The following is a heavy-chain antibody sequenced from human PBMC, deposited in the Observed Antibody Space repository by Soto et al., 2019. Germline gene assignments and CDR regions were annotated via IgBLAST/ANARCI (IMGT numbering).Heavy chain of an antibody. D-gene: IGHD2-15*01. CDR3: ARYSSDLGYCSGGSGYRGAFDI. Sequence: QVQLQESGPGLVKPSQTLSLTCTVSGGSISSGGYYWSWIRQHPGKGLEWVGYIYYSGSTYYNPSLKSRVTISVATSKNQCSLKLSSVTAADTALYYCARYSSDLGYCSGGSGYRGAFDIWGQGTMVIVAS. V-gene: IGHV4-31*03. CDR1: GGSISSGGYY. CDR2: IYYSGST. J-gene: IGHJ3*02.